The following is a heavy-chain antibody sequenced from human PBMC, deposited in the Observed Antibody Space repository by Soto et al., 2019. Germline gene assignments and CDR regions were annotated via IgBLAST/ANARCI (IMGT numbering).Heavy chain of an antibody. CDR2: INAGNGNT. CDR1: GYTFTSYA. D-gene: IGHD3-3*01. J-gene: IGHJ5*02. Sequence: ASVKVSCKASGYTFTSYAMHWVRQAPGQRLEWMGWINAGNGNTKYSQKFQGRVTITRDTSASTAYMELSSLRSEDTAVYYCARGYGFLEWSPLGPWGQGTLVTVSS. V-gene: IGHV1-3*01. CDR3: ARGYGFLEWSPLGP.